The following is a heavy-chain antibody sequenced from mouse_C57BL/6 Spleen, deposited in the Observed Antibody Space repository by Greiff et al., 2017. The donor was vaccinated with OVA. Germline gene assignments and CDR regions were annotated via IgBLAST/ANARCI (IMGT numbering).Heavy chain of an antibody. Sequence: EVQLQQSGSVLARPGASVKMSCKTSGYTFTSYWMHWVKQRPGQGLEWIGAIYPGNSDTSYNQKFKGKAKLTAVTSASTAYMELSSLTNEDSAVYYCSITTSVGGWYFDVWGTGTTVTVSS. CDR3: SITTSVGGWYFDV. CDR2: IYPGNSDT. D-gene: IGHD1-1*01. CDR1: GYTFTSYW. V-gene: IGHV1-5*01. J-gene: IGHJ1*03.